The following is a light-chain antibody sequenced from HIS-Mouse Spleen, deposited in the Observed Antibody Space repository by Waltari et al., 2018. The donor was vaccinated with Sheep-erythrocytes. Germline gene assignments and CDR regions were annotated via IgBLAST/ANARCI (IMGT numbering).Light chain of an antibody. Sequence: QSALTQPRSVSGSPGQSVTISCTGTSSDVGGYNYVSWYQQHPGKAPKLMIYDVSKRPSGVPDRFSGSKSGNTASRTISGLQAEDEADYYCSSYTSSSTLVFGTGTKVTVL. CDR3: SSYTSSSTLV. V-gene: IGLV2-11*01. J-gene: IGLJ1*01. CDR2: DVS. CDR1: SSDVGGYNY.